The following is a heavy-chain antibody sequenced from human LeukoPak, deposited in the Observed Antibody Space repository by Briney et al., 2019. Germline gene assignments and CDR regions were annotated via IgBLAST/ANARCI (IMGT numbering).Heavy chain of an antibody. Sequence: GGSLRLSCVASGFTFGKYWMSWVRQAPGKGLEWVANIKLDGGEKNYVDSVKGRFTISRENTKNSLYLQMNSLRAEDTAVFYCARDQYDTWSRRGNFDSWGQGTLVIVSS. D-gene: IGHD3-3*01. V-gene: IGHV3-7*03. J-gene: IGHJ4*02. CDR3: ARDQYDTWSRRGNFDS. CDR1: GFTFGKYW. CDR2: IKLDGGEK.